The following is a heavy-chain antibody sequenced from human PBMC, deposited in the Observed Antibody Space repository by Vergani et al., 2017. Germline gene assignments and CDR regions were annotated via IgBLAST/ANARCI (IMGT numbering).Heavy chain of an antibody. D-gene: IGHD3-10*01. Sequence: QVHLVESGGGVVQPGGSLRLSCAASGFTFSDYGVHWVRQAPGKGLEWVAFIRIDGSEQYYADSVKGRFPVSRENSKYTLYLQMHSGRPEDTALYYFTVDEKRSYYARVIPYWGQGTLVPVSS. CDR1: GFTFSDYG. CDR2: IRIDGSEQ. CDR3: TVDEKRSYYARVIPY. J-gene: IGHJ4*02. V-gene: IGHV3-30*02.